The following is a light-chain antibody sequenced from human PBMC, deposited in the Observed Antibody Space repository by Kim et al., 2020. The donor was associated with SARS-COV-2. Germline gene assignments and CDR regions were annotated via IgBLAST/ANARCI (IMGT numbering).Light chain of an antibody. Sequence: GDRVTITCRASQDISNYLAWFQLKPGKAPKLLIYAASALQPGVPSRFSGSGSGTDFTLTVTSLQPEDVATYYCQKCGSAHWTFG. CDR3: QKCGSAHWT. J-gene: IGKJ1*01. CDR2: AAS. V-gene: IGKV1-27*01. CDR1: QDISNY.